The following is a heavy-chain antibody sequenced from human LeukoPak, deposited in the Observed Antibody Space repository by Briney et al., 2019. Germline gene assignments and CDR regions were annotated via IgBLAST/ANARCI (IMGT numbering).Heavy chain of an antibody. J-gene: IGHJ4*02. CDR2: IYYSRST. D-gene: IGHD4-17*01. CDR3: ARHGDRRATVTTGFDY. CDR1: GVSINSSSYS. V-gene: IGHV4-39*01. Sequence: SETLSLTCTVSGVSINSSSYSWGWIRQPPGKGLEWIGSIYYSRSTYYNPSLKSRVTISVDTSKNQFSLKLSSVTAADTAVYYCARHGDRRATVTTGFDYWGQGTLVTVSS.